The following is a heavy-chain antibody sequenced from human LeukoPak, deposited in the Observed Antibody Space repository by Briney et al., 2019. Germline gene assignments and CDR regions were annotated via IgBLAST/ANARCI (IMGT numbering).Heavy chain of an antibody. CDR3: ANLGMVYNILTGYQRPQTNDY. V-gene: IGHV3-30*02. CDR1: GFTFNSYA. CDR2: IRYDGSNK. J-gene: IGHJ4*02. D-gene: IGHD3-9*01. Sequence: PGGSLRLSCAASGFTFNSYAMHWVRQAPGKGLEWVAFIRYDGSNKYYADSVKGRFTISRDNSKNTLYLQMSSLRAEDTAVYYCANLGMVYNILTGYQRPQTNDYWGQGTLVTVSS.